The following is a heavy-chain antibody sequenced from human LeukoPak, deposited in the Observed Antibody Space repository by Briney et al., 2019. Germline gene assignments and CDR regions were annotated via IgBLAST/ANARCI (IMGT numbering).Heavy chain of an antibody. D-gene: IGHD6-13*01. J-gene: IGHJ4*02. CDR1: GGSFSGYY. V-gene: IGHV4-34*01. Sequence: SETLSLTCAVYGGSFSGYYWSWIRQPPGKGLEWIGEINHSGSTNYNPSLKSRVTISVDTSKNQFSLKLSSVTAADTAVYYCARTSSRWYRGYFDYWGQGTLVTVSS. CDR3: ARTSSRWYRGYFDY. CDR2: INHSGST.